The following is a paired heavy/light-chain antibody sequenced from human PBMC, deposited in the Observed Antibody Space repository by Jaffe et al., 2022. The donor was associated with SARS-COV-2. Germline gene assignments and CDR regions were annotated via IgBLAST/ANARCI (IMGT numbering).Heavy chain of an antibody. D-gene: IGHD1-1*01. J-gene: IGHJ4*02. V-gene: IGHV4-59*01. CDR1: GSSIDNYF. Sequence: QVQLQESGPGLVRPSETLSLTCIVSGSSIDNYFWTWIRQPPGKGLEWIGYIYSSGTTVYSPSLRSRVTISIDMSKSQFSLQLTSVAATDTAVYYCVRQRRYNWNYDSFDHWGQGTLVTVSS. CDR2: IYSSGTT. CDR3: VRQRRYNWNYDSFDH.
Light chain of an antibody. Sequence: DIVMTQSPDSLAVSLGERATINCKSSHSVLSSSNNKNYLAWYQQKPGQPPKLLVSWASTRESGVPDRFSGSGSGTDFTLTISSLQAEDVAVYYCQQYSSLPLTFGQGTKLEIK. CDR2: WAS. V-gene: IGKV4-1*01. J-gene: IGKJ2*01. CDR1: HSVLSSSNNKNY. CDR3: QQYSSLPLT.